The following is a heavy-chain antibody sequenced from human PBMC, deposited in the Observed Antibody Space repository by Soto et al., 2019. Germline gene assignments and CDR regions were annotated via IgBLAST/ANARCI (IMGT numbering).Heavy chain of an antibody. CDR2: IYYSGST. J-gene: IGHJ4*02. CDR1: GGSISSGGYY. Sequence: SETLSLTCTVSGGSISSGGYYWSWIRQHPGKGLEWIGYIYYSGSTYYNPSLKSRVTISVDTSKNQFSLKLSSVTAADTAVYYCARATTVTKSPIDNWGQGTLVTVSS. D-gene: IGHD4-4*01. CDR3: ARATTVTKSPIDN. V-gene: IGHV4-31*03.